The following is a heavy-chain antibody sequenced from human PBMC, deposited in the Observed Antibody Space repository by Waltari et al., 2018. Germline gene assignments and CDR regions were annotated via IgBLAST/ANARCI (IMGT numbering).Heavy chain of an antibody. J-gene: IGHJ4*02. D-gene: IGHD6-6*01. V-gene: IGHV3-48*01. Sequence: EVQLVESGGGLVQPGVSLTPSCPASGFTFSSYSMSWVLPAPGKGVEWVSYISSSSTAIYYADSVKGRFTISRDNAKNSLYLQVNSLRAEDTAVYYCAREYSSSSGKLFDYWGQGTLVTVSS. CDR1: GFTFSSYS. CDR2: ISSSSTAI. CDR3: AREYSSSSGKLFDY.